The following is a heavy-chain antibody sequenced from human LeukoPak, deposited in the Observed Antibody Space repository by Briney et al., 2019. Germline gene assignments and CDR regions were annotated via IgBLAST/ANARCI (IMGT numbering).Heavy chain of an antibody. V-gene: IGHV3-64*04. CDR2: ISSNGGST. CDR1: GFTFSSYA. Sequence: GGSLRLSCSASGFTFSSYAMHWVRQAPGKGLEYVSAISSNGGSTYYADSVKGRFTISGDNSKNTLYLQMNSLRAEDTAVYYCAKGSYCNGISCPFDPWGQGTLVTVSS. D-gene: IGHD2-2*01. J-gene: IGHJ5*02. CDR3: AKGSYCNGISCPFDP.